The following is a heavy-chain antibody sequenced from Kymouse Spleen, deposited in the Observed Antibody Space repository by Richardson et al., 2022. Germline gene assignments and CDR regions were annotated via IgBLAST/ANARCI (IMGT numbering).Heavy chain of an antibody. D-gene: IGHD3-9*01. V-gene: IGHV3-33*01. Sequence: QVQLVESGGGVVQPGRSLRLSCAASGFTFSSYGMHWVRQAPGKGLEWVAVIWYDGSNKYYADSVKGRFTISRDNSKNTLYLQMNSLRAEDTAVYYCAREEAYDILNYWGQGTLVTVSS. CDR3: AREEAYDILNY. CDR2: IWYDGSNK. J-gene: IGHJ4*02. CDR1: GFTFSSYG.